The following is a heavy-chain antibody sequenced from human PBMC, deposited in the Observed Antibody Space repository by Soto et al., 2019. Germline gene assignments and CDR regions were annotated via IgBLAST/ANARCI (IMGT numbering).Heavy chain of an antibody. D-gene: IGHD2-15*01. Sequence: EVQLLESGGGLVQPGGSLRLSCAASGFTFSSYAMSWVRQAPGKGLEWVSAISGSGGSTYYADSVKGRFTISRDNSKNTLYLQMNSLRAEDTAVYYCAKVFGWFRRGHGDAFDIWGQGTMVTVSS. CDR1: GFTFSSYA. V-gene: IGHV3-23*01. CDR3: AKVFGWFRRGHGDAFDI. CDR2: ISGSGGST. J-gene: IGHJ3*02.